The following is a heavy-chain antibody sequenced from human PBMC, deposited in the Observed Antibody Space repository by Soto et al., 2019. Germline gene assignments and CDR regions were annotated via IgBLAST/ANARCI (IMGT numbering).Heavy chain of an antibody. J-gene: IGHJ5*02. CDR2: IYHSGST. CDR3: ARGAIVVGWFDP. D-gene: IGHD2-2*01. V-gene: IGHV4-30-2*01. CDR1: GGSISSGGYS. Sequence: PSETLSLTCAVSGGSISSGGYSWSWIRQPPGKGLEWIGYIYHSGSTYYNPSLKSRVTISVDRSKNQFSLKLSSVTAADTAVYYCARGAIVVGWFDPWGQGTLVTVSS.